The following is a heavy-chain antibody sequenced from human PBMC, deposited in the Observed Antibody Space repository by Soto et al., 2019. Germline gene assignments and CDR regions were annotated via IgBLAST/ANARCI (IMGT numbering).Heavy chain of an antibody. Sequence: SETLSLTCTVSGGSIRSDYWSWIRQPPGKSLEWIGYIYYTGRTNYNPSLKSRVTMSVDTSKNQFSLKLNSVTAADTAVYYCARDRDSSGYNWDYWGQGTLVTVSS. CDR2: IYYTGRT. V-gene: IGHV4-59*01. D-gene: IGHD3-22*01. CDR1: GGSIRSDY. CDR3: ARDRDSSGYNWDY. J-gene: IGHJ4*02.